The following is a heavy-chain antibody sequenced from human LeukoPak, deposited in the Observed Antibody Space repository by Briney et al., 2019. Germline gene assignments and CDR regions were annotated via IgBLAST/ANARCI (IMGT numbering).Heavy chain of an antibody. CDR2: INPNSGGT. J-gene: IGHJ4*02. D-gene: IGHD2-2*01. CDR1: GYTFTGYY. CDR3: ATDKYCSSTSCRTDFDY. Sequence: ASVKVSCKASGYTFTGYYMHWVRQAPGQGLEWMGRINPNSGGTNYAQKFQGRVTMTRDTSISTAYMELSRLRSDDTAVYYCATDKYCSSTSCRTDFDYWGQGTLVTVSS. V-gene: IGHV1-2*06.